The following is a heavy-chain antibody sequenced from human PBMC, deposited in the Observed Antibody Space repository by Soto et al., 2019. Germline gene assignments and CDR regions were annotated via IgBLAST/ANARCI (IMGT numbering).Heavy chain of an antibody. CDR3: TAWGSESDFGAA. CDR2: TKNKATSYTT. V-gene: IGHV3-72*01. D-gene: IGHD3-10*01. Sequence: EVQLVESGGGLVQPGGSLRLSCATSGFTFSDHYMDWVRQAPGKGLEWVGRTKNKATSYTTEYAASVKGRFTISRDNSQNSLYLQMNSLKIEDTAVYYCTAWGSESDFGAAWGQGTLVTVSS. CDR1: GFTFSDHY. J-gene: IGHJ4*02.